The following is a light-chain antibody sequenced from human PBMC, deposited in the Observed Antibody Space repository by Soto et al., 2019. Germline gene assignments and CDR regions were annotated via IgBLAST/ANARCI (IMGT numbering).Light chain of an antibody. J-gene: IGKJ1*01. Sequence: VMTQSPVTLSVSPGERATLSCRASQNVRSNLAWYQQKPGQAPRLLIYGASSRATGIPDRFSGSGSGTDFTLTISRLEPEDFAVYYCQQYGSSLWTFGQGTKVDIK. CDR2: GAS. CDR1: QNVRSN. V-gene: IGKV3-20*01. CDR3: QQYGSSLWT.